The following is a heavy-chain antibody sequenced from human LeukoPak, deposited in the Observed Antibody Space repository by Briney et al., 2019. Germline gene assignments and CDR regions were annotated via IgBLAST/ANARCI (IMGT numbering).Heavy chain of an antibody. CDR1: GGSISSYY. V-gene: IGHV4-4*07. D-gene: IGHD2-15*01. J-gene: IGHJ4*02. Sequence: PSETLSLTCTVSGGSISSYYWSWIRQPAGKGLEWIGRIYTSGSINYNPSLKSRVTISVDKSKNQFSLKLSSVTAADTAVYYCARSPVAATPTPFDYWGQGTLVTVSS. CDR3: ARSPVAATPTPFDY. CDR2: IYTSGSI.